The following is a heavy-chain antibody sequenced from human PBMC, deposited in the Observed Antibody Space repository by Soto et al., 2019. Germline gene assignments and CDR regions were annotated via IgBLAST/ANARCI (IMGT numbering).Heavy chain of an antibody. CDR2: IYHSGGT. Sequence: SETLSLTCAVSGDSISSSNWWSWVRQPPGKGLEWIGEIYHSGGTNYNPPLKSRVTISVDTSKNQFSLQLSSVTAADTAVYYCARVGGFGATTIDYWGQGTLVTVSS. V-gene: IGHV4-4*02. J-gene: IGHJ4*02. D-gene: IGHD3-10*01. CDR1: GDSISSSNW. CDR3: ARVGGFGATTIDY.